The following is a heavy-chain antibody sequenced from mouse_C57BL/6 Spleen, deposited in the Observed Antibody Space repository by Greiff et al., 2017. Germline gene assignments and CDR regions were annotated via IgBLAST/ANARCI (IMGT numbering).Heavy chain of an antibody. CDR2: IDPSDSYT. V-gene: IGHV1-50*01. D-gene: IGHD2-5*01. CDR3: ARGDSNHAMDY. Sequence: QVQLQQPGAELVKPGASVKLSCKASGYTFTSYWMQWVKQRPGQGLEWIGEIDPSDSYTNYNQKFKGKATLTLDTSSSTAYMQLSSLTSEDSAVYYCARGDSNHAMDYWGQGTSVTVSS. J-gene: IGHJ4*01. CDR1: GYTFTSYW.